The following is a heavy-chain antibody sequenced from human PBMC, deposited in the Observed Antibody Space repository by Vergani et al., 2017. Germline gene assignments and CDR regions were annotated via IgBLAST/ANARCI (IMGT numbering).Heavy chain of an antibody. CDR1: GGSISSGGYY. D-gene: IGHD2/OR15-2a*01. Sequence: QLQLQESGPGLVKPSQTLSLTCTVSGGSISSGGYYWSWIRQHPGKGLEWIGYIDYSGSTYYNPSLKSRVTISVDTSKNQFSLKLSSVTAADTAVYYCARSTTNTAFDPWGQGTLVTVSS. J-gene: IGHJ5*02. V-gene: IGHV4-31*03. CDR2: IDYSGST. CDR3: ARSTTNTAFDP.